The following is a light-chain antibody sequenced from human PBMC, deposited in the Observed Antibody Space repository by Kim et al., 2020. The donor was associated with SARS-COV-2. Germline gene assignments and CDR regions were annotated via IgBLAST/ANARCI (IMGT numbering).Light chain of an antibody. J-gene: IGKJ1*01. Sequence: LSASTGDRVTITCRASQGISSYLAWYQQKPGKAPKLLIYAASTLQSGVPSRFSGSGSGTDFTLTISCLQSEDFATYYCQQYYSWTFGQGTKVDIK. CDR1: QGISSY. V-gene: IGKV1-8*01. CDR2: AAS. CDR3: QQYYSWT.